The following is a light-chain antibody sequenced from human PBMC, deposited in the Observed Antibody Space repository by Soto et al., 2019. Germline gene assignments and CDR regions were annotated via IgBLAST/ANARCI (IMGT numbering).Light chain of an antibody. V-gene: IGKV1-5*03. CDR2: KAS. CDR1: QSISSW. Sequence: DIQMTQSPSTLSASVGDRVTITCRASQSISSWLAWYQQKPGKAPKLLIYKASSLESGVPSRFSGSGSGTEFTLTISSLQADDFATYYCQQYNTYSWAFGQGTKVDIK. J-gene: IGKJ1*01. CDR3: QQYNTYSWA.